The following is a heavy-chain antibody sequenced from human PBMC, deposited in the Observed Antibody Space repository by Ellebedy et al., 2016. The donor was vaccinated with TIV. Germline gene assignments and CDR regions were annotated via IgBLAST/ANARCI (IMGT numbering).Heavy chain of an antibody. CDR1: GFNFSIFG. CDR3: AKETGGLDV. CDR2: IKYDGSNN. Sequence: PGGSLRLSCAASGFNFSIFGMHRVRQAPGRGLEWVSFIKYDGSNNYYADSVKGRFTLSRDNSKNTLSLQMDSLRVEDTAVYYCAKETGGLDVWGQGTTVTVSS. V-gene: IGHV3-30*02. D-gene: IGHD3-10*01. J-gene: IGHJ6*02.